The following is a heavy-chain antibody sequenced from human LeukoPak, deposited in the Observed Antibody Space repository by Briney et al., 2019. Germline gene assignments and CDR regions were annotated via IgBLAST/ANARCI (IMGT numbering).Heavy chain of an antibody. J-gene: IGHJ6*02. CDR3: ARAWYDSSGYLPHSHSQQSWGMDV. V-gene: IGHV4-34*01. Sequence: SETLSLTCAVYGGSFSGYYWSWIRQPPGKGLEWIGEINHSGSTNYNPSLKSRVTISVDTSKNQFSLKLSSVTAADTAVYYCARAWYDSSGYLPHSHSQQSWGMDVWGQGTTVTVSS. D-gene: IGHD3-22*01. CDR2: INHSGST. CDR1: GGSFSGYY.